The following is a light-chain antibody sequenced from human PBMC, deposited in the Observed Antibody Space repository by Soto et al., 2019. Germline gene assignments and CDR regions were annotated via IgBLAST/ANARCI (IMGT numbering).Light chain of an antibody. CDR1: QSVEGN. CDR3: QQYNNWPLT. V-gene: IGKV3-15*01. Sequence: EIVMTQSPATLSVSPGEGATLSCRASQSVEGNLAWYQQKPGQAPRLLIYGASTRATSIPAKFSGSGSATEFTLTISSLQSEDFAVYYCQQYNNWPLTFGGGTKVEIK. CDR2: GAS. J-gene: IGKJ4*01.